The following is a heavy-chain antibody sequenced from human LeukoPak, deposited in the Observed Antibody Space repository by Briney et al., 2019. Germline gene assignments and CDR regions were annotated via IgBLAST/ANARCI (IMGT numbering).Heavy chain of an antibody. CDR2: IKEDGSEK. V-gene: IGHV3-7*01. CDR1: GFTFSGYW. CDR3: AGYRPDLTLGSYERFDY. J-gene: IGHJ4*02. Sequence: PGGSLRLSCAASGFTFSGYWMSWVRQAPGKGLEWVANIKEDGSEKYYVDSVKGRFTISRDNAENSLYLQMNSLRAEDTAIYYCAGYRPDLTLGSYERFDYWGQGTLVTVSS. D-gene: IGHD3-16*02.